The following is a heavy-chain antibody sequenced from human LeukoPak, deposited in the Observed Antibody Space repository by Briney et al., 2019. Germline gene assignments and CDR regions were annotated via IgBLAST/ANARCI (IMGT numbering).Heavy chain of an antibody. V-gene: IGHV3-33*08. CDR2: IWYGGSNK. Sequence: GGSLRLSCAASGFTFSSYGMHWVRQAPGKGLEWVAVIWYGGSNKYYADSVKGRFTISRDNSKNTLYLQMNSLRAEDTAVYYCVADPGDYWGQGTLVSVSS. D-gene: IGHD7-27*01. J-gene: IGHJ4*02. CDR3: VADPGDY. CDR1: GFTFSSYG.